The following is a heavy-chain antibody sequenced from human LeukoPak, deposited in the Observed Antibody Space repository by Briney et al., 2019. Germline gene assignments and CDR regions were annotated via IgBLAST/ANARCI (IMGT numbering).Heavy chain of an antibody. Sequence: PSETLSLTCTVSGGSISSYYWSWLRQPAGKALEWIGRIYTSGSTNYNPSLKSLVTMSVDTSKNQFSLKLSSVTAADTAVYYCARELGYDYVLSDAFDIWGQGTMVTVSS. CDR3: ARELGYDYVLSDAFDI. D-gene: IGHD3-16*01. CDR1: GGSISSYY. J-gene: IGHJ3*02. V-gene: IGHV4-4*07. CDR2: IYTSGST.